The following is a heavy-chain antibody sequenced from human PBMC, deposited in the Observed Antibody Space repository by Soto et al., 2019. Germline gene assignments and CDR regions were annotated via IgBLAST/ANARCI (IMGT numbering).Heavy chain of an antibody. CDR2: ISGGSGDST. CDR1: GFTFSNYA. V-gene: IGHV3-23*01. J-gene: IGHJ4*02. Sequence: PGGSLRLSCVASGFTFSNYAMNWFRQAPGKGLEWVSGISGGSGDSTFYADSVKGRFTISRDNSKNTLHPQMNSLRTEDTAVYYCAKNQPSWATRAAFDYWGQGTLVTAPQ. CDR3: AKNQPSWATRAAFDY. D-gene: IGHD2-2*01.